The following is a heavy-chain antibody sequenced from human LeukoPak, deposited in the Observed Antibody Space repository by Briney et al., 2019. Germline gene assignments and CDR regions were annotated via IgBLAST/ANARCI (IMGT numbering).Heavy chain of an antibody. J-gene: IGHJ5*02. Sequence: PSETLSLTCAVYGGSSSDYYWSWIRQPPGKGLEWIGEINHSGSTNYNPSLKSRVTMSVDTSKNQFSLKLSSVTAADTAVYFCAKGRDYSNYVAGWFYPWGQGTLVTVSS. D-gene: IGHD4-11*01. CDR2: INHSGST. V-gene: IGHV4-34*01. CDR3: AKGRDYSNYVAGWFYP. CDR1: GGSSSDYY.